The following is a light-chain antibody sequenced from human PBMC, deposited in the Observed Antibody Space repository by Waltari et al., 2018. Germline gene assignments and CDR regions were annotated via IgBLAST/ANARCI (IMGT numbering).Light chain of an antibody. CDR1: QGVHDD. J-gene: IGKJ4*01. V-gene: IGKV3-15*01. CDR3: QQYNRWPPLT. CDR2: GAS. Sequence: ETVMTQSPATLSVSPGERVTLSCRASQGVHDDLAWYQQKPGQAPRLLIYGASTRATGVPARFRGTGSWTDFTLTITSLQSEDSALYYCQQYNRWPPLTFGGGTKVEIK.